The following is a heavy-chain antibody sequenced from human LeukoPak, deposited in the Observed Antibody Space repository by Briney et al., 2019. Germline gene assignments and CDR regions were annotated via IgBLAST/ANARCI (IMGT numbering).Heavy chain of an antibody. V-gene: IGHV3-53*01. CDR2: IYSDGST. D-gene: IGHD6-19*01. Sequence: GGSLRLSCAASGFTVSSNYMSWVRQAPGKGPEWVSVIYSDGSTYYADSVKGRFTISRDTSKNTLYLQMNSLRTEDTAVYYCAKLVLGGWNYFDYWGQGTLVTVSS. CDR3: AKLVLGGWNYFDY. J-gene: IGHJ4*02. CDR1: GFTVSSNY.